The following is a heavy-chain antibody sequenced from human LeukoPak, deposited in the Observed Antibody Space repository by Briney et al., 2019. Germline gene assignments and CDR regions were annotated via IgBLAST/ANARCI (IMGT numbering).Heavy chain of an antibody. V-gene: IGHV1-3*02. CDR2: SNAGNGNT. J-gene: IGHJ4*02. D-gene: IGHD5-24*01. Sequence: ASVKVSCKASGYTFTSYAMHWVRQAPGQRLEWMGWSNAGNGNTKYSQEFQGRVTITRDTSASTAYMELSSLRAEDTAVYYCAKDSGDGYNFGVNPDYWGQGTLVTVSS. CDR3: AKDSGDGYNFGVNPDY. CDR1: GYTFTSYA.